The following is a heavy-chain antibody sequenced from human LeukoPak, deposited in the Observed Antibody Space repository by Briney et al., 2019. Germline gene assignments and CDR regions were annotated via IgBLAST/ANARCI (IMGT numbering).Heavy chain of an antibody. J-gene: IGHJ3*02. CDR1: GGSIGSYY. V-gene: IGHV4-4*07. CDR3: AREPRYCSSTSYYFDAFDI. D-gene: IGHD2-2*01. Sequence: PSETLSLTCTVSGGSIGSYYWSWIRQPAGKGLEWIGRIYTSGSTNYNPSLKSRVTMSVDTSKNQFSLKLSSVTAADMAVYYCAREPRYCSSTSYYFDAFDIWGQGTMVTVSS. CDR2: IYTSGST.